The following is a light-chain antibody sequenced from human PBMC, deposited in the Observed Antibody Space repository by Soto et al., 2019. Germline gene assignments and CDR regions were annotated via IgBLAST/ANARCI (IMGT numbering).Light chain of an antibody. Sequence: EIVLTQSPGTLSLSPGERATLSCRASQSVSSSYLAWYQQKPGQAPRLLIYGASSRATGIQDRFSGSRSGTDLTLTISRLAPEDFEVYYCQQYGSSPDTFGQGTKLEIK. CDR1: QSVSSSY. CDR2: GAS. V-gene: IGKV3-20*01. J-gene: IGKJ2*01. CDR3: QQYGSSPDT.